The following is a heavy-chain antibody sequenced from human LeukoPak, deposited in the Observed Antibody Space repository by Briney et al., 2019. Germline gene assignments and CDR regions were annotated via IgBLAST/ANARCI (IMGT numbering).Heavy chain of an antibody. CDR3: ARILDIVARGGPYYYGMDV. D-gene: IGHD5-12*01. Sequence: ASVKVTCKAPGYTFTSYGISWVRQAPGQGLEWMGWISAYNGNTNYAQKLQGRVTMTTDTSTSTAYMELRSLRSDDTAVYYCARILDIVARGGPYYYGMDVWGQGTTVTVSS. J-gene: IGHJ6*02. V-gene: IGHV1-18*01. CDR1: GYTFTSYG. CDR2: ISAYNGNT.